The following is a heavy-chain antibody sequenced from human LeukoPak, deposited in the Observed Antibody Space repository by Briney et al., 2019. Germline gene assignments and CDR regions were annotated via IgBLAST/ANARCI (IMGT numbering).Heavy chain of an antibody. V-gene: IGHV4-34*01. CDR1: GGSSSGYY. Sequence: PSETLSLTFAVYGGSSSGYYCSSVRQPPGKGLEWIGEINHSGRTNYNPSLKSRVTISVETSKNQFSLKLSSVTAADTAVMYCARVLPYNYYGSGPRLGRFDPWGQGTLVTVSS. CDR3: ARVLPYNYYGSGPRLGRFDP. CDR2: INHSGRT. D-gene: IGHD3-10*01. J-gene: IGHJ5*02.